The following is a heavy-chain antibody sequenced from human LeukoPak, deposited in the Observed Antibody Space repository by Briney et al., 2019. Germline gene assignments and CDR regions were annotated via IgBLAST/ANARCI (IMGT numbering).Heavy chain of an antibody. CDR3: ASPRGSRGTYDFWSGYDNYFDP. V-gene: IGHV1-18*01. CDR1: GYTFNSYG. D-gene: IGHD3-3*01. CDR2: ISAYYGNT. Sequence: ASVKVSCKTSGYTFNSYGVSWVRQAPGQGPEWMGWISAYYGNTNYAKKLQGRLTLTTDTSTSTVYMELRSLRSDDTAIYYCASPRGSRGTYDFWSGYDNYFDPWGQGTLVTVSS. J-gene: IGHJ5*02.